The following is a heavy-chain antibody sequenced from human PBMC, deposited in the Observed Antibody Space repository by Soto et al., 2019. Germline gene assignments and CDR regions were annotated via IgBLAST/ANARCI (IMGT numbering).Heavy chain of an antibody. V-gene: IGHV3-30*18. CDR2: ISYDGSNK. CDR1: GFTFSSYG. CDR3: AKDGEY. D-gene: IGHD3-3*01. Sequence: QVQLVESGGGVVQPGRSLRLSCAASGFTFSSYGMHWVRQAPGKGLEWVAVISYDGSNKYYADSVKGRFTISRDNPKNTLYLQMNSLRAEDTAVYYCAKDGEYWGQGTLVTVSS. J-gene: IGHJ4*02.